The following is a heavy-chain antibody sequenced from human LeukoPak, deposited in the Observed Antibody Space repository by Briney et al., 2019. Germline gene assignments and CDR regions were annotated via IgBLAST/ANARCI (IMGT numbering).Heavy chain of an antibody. CDR2: ISSSSSYI. CDR3: ASTLSSSWYFVY. Sequence: GGSLRLSCAASGFTFSSYSMNWVRQAPGKGLEWVSSISSSSSYIYYADSVKGRFTISRDNAKNSLYLQMNSLRAEDTAVYYCASTLSSSWYFVYWGQGTLVTVSS. J-gene: IGHJ4*02. CDR1: GFTFSSYS. D-gene: IGHD6-13*01. V-gene: IGHV3-21*01.